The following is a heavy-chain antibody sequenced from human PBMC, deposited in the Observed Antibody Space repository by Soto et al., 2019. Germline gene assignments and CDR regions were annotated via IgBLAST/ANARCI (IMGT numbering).Heavy chain of an antibody. D-gene: IGHD1-26*01. CDR2: IIPILGTA. V-gene: IGHV1-69*01. J-gene: IGHJ4*02. CDR3: ARDGGRHSGGIDY. CDR1: RGTFSSYS. Sequence: QVQLVQSGAEVKKPGSSVKVSCKASRGTFSSYSINWVRQAPGQGLEWMGEIIPILGTANYAQKFQGRVTITADESTSTAYMELSSLRSEDTAVYYCARDGGRHSGGIDYWGQGTLVTVSS.